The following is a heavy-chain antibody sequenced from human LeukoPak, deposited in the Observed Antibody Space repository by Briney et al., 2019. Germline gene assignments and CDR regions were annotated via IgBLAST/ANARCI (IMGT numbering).Heavy chain of an antibody. CDR1: GGSISSSSYY. D-gene: IGHD2-2*01. J-gene: IGHJ6*02. V-gene: IGHV4-39*01. CDR2: IYYSGST. Sequence: PSETLSLTYTVSGGSISSSSYYWGWIRQPPGKGLEWIGSIYYSGSTYYNPSLKSRVTISVDTSKNQFSLKLSSVTAADTAVYYCARHEGYCSSTSCYQLYYGMDVWGQGTTVAVSS. CDR3: ARHEGYCSSTSCYQLYYGMDV.